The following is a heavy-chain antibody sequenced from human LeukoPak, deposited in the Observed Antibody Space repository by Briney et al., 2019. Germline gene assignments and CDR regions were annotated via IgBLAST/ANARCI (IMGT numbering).Heavy chain of an antibody. CDR1: GGTFSSYA. Sequence: GASVKVSCKASGGTFSSYAISWVRQAPGQGLEWMGRIIPILGIANYAQKFQGRVTITADKSTSTAYMELSSLRSEDTAVYYCARDSPGGIAVAVEGGPDYWGQGTLVTVSS. V-gene: IGHV1-69*04. CDR2: IIPILGIA. J-gene: IGHJ4*02. D-gene: IGHD6-19*01. CDR3: ARDSPGGIAVAVEGGPDY.